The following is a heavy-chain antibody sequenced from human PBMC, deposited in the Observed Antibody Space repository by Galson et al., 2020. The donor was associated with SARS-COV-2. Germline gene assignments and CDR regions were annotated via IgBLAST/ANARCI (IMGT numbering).Heavy chain of an antibody. J-gene: IGHJ6*02. D-gene: IGHD6-19*01. CDR1: GFTFSSYW. Sequence: ESLKISCAASGFTFSSYWMSWVRQAPGKGLEWVANIKQDGSEKYYVDYVKGRFTISRDNAKNSLYLQMNSLRAEDTAVYYCARDSIAVAGYYYYYGMDVWGQGTTVTVSS. V-gene: IGHV3-7*03. CDR3: ARDSIAVAGYYYYYGMDV. CDR2: IKQDGSEK.